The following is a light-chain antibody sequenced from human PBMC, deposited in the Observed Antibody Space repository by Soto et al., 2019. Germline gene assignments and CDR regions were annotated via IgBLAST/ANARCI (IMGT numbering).Light chain of an antibody. Sequence: QSALTQPPSASGSLGQSVAISCTGTSSDVGGYNYVSWYQQHPGKSPKLIIYEVTQRPSGVPGRFSGSILGNKAALTITGAQADDESDYYCMLYMGGGVKVFGGGTKLTVL. J-gene: IGLJ3*02. CDR2: EVT. V-gene: IGLV2-8*01. CDR3: MLYMGGGVKV. CDR1: SSDVGGYNY.